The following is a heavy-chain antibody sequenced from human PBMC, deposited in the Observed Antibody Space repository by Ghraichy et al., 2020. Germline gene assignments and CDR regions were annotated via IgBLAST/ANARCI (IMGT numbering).Heavy chain of an antibody. V-gene: IGHV3-30*18. Sequence: GGSLRLSCAASGFTFSSYGMHWVRQAPGKGLEWVAVISYDGSNKYYADSVKGRFTISRDNSKNTLYLQMNSLRAEDKAVYYCAKGWSAVAKDAFDIWGQGTMVTVSS. CDR3: AKGWSAVAKDAFDI. D-gene: IGHD6-19*01. J-gene: IGHJ3*02. CDR1: GFTFSSYG. CDR2: ISYDGSNK.